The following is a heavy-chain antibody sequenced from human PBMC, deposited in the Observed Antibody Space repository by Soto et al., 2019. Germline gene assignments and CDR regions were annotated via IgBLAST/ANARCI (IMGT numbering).Heavy chain of an antibody. D-gene: IGHD3-3*01. CDR1: GYSFTSYW. J-gene: IGHJ6*03. CDR3: ARHPVIAIFGVASYYMDV. V-gene: IGHV5-51*01. CDR2: IYPGDSDT. Sequence: PGESLKISCKGSGYSFTSYWIGWVRQMPGKGLEWMGIIYPGDSDTRYSPSFQGQVTISADKSISTAYLQWSSLKASDTAMYYCARHPVIAIFGVASYYMDVWGKGTTVPSP.